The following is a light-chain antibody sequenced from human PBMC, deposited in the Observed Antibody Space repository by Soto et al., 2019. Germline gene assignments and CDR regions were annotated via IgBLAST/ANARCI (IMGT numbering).Light chain of an antibody. CDR2: EFS. CDR3: SSYTSSSTPVV. Sequence: QSALTQPASVSGSPGQSITISCTGTSSDVGGYNYVSWYQQHPGKAPKLMIYEFSNRPSGVSNRFSGSKSGNTASLTISGLQAEDEADYDCSSYTSSSTPVVFGGGTKLTVL. V-gene: IGLV2-14*01. CDR1: SSDVGGYNY. J-gene: IGLJ2*01.